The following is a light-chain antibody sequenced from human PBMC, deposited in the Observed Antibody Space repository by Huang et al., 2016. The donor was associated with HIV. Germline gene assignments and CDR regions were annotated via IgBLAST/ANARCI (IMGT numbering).Light chain of an antibody. CDR2: DAS. J-gene: IGKJ3*01. V-gene: IGKV3-11*01. Sequence: EFVLTQSPATLSLSPGERATLSCRASQSVSNYLAWYQQKPGQAPRLRIYDASNRAAGIPARFSGSGSGTDVTLTISSLAPEDFAVYYCQQRNSWPPIFTVGPGTKVDIK. CDR1: QSVSNY. CDR3: QQRNSWPPIFT.